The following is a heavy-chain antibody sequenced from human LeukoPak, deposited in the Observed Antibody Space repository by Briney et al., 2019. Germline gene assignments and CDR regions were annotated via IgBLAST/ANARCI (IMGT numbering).Heavy chain of an antibody. Sequence: ASVKVSCKASGYTFTGYYMHWVRQAPGQGLEWMGWINPNSGGTNYAQKFQGRVTMTRDTSISTAYMELSRLRSDDTAVYYCARAEMIVVVTAIPDYWGQGTLVTVSS. CDR1: GYTFTGYY. J-gene: IGHJ4*02. CDR2: INPNSGGT. V-gene: IGHV1-2*02. CDR3: ARAEMIVVVTAIPDY. D-gene: IGHD2-21*02.